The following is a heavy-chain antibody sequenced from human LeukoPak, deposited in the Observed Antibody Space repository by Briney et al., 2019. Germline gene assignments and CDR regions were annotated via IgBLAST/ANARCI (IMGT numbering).Heavy chain of an antibody. D-gene: IGHD3-16*01. V-gene: IGHV3-53*01. Sequence: GGSLRLSCAASGFAVSNKFMYWVRQAPGKGLEWVSVIRVGDVTHYADSVKGRFTTSRNTSKNTVYLQMESLRVEDTAVYYCAREDNGGATDDGFDVWGHGTVVIVSS. CDR2: IRVGDVT. J-gene: IGHJ3*01. CDR1: GFAVSNKF. CDR3: AREDNGGATDDGFDV.